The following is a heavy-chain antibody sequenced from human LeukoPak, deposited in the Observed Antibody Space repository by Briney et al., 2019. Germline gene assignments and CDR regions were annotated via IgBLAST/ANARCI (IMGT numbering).Heavy chain of an antibody. Sequence: GGSLRLSCAASGFTFSHAWMSWVRQAPGKGLEWVGRIKSKTDGGTTDYAAPVKGRFTISRDDSKNTLYLQMNSLKTEDTAVYYCTTVVYYDILTGYKSWGQGTLVTVSS. CDR3: TTVVYYDILTGYKS. D-gene: IGHD3-9*01. V-gene: IGHV3-15*01. CDR2: IKSKTDGGTT. CDR1: GFTFSHAW. J-gene: IGHJ4*02.